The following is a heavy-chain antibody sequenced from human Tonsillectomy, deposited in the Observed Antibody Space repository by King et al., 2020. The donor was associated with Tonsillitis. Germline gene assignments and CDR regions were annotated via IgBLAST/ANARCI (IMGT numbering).Heavy chain of an antibody. D-gene: IGHD1-26*01. CDR2: ISGSNGNRNYGNT. V-gene: IGHV1-18*04. Sequence: QLVQSGAEVKRPGASVKVSCRASGYTFTSSAISWVRQAPGQGLEWMGWISGSNGNRNYGNTNYGQKFQGRVTLTTDTSTNTAYMELRSLSSDDTAVYYCAXDRDQWXVYYLXYWGXGTLVTV. CDR3: AXDRDQWXVYYLXY. CDR1: GYTFTSSA. J-gene: IGHJ4*01.